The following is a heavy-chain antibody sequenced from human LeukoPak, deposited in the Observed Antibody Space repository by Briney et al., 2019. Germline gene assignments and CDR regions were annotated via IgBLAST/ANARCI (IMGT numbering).Heavy chain of an antibody. Sequence: ASVKVSCKASGYTFPSYFMHWVRQAPGQGLEWMGIINPTGGSTTYAQKFQGRVTMTRDTSTSTVYMELSSLRSDDTAVYYCARSIVVVPAAICRFDPWGQGTLVTVSS. V-gene: IGHV1-46*01. CDR3: ARSIVVVPAAICRFDP. CDR2: INPTGGST. J-gene: IGHJ5*02. D-gene: IGHD2-2*01. CDR1: GYTFPSYF.